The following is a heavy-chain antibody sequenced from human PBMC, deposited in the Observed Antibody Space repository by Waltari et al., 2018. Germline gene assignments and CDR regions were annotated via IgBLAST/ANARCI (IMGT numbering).Heavy chain of an antibody. CDR1: GGSISSSSYY. J-gene: IGHJ2*01. V-gene: IGHV4-39*07. Sequence: QLQLQESGPGLVKPSETLSLTCTASGGSISSSSYYWGWIRQPPGKGLEWIGSIYYSGSTYYNPSLKIRVTISVDTSKNQFSLKLSSVTAADTAVYYCARAPQIGIYWYFDLWGRGTLVTVSS. CDR3: ARAPQIGIYWYFDL. CDR2: IYYSGST.